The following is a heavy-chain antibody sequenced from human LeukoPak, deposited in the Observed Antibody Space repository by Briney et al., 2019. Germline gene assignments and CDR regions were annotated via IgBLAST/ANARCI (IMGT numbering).Heavy chain of an antibody. J-gene: IGHJ4*02. V-gene: IGHV3-21*04. D-gene: IGHD6-19*01. CDR3: ARDVGKQWFSTRYYFDY. CDR2: ISTSSSYI. Sequence: GGSLRLSCAASGFTFSSYSMNWVRQAPGKGLEWVSSISTSSSYIYYADSVKGRFTVSRDNAKKSLYLQMNSLRAEDTAVYYCARDVGKQWFSTRYYFDYWGQGTLVTVSS. CDR1: GFTFSSYS.